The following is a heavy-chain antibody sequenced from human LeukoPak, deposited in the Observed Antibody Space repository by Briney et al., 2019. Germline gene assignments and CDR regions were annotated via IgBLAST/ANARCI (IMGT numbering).Heavy chain of an antibody. CDR2: IRYDGNNK. D-gene: IGHD3-10*01. CDR3: ARDRFMVRGVMVGSFDL. Sequence: GGSLRLSCAASGLTFSDYAMHWVRQAPGKGLEWEAVIRYDGNNKYDADSVKGRFTISRDNSKNMMYLQMNSLRAEDTAVYYCARDRFMVRGVMVGSFDLWGQGTMVTVSS. CDR1: GLTFSDYA. J-gene: IGHJ3*01. V-gene: IGHV3-33*01.